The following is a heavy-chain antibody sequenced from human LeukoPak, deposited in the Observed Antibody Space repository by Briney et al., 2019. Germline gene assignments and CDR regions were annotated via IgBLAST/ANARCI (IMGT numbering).Heavy chain of an antibody. Sequence: GGSLRLSCAASGFTFSNAWMSWVCQAPGKGLEWVGRIKSKTDGGTTDYAAPVKGRFTISRDDSKNTLYLQMNSLKTEDTAVYYCTTGAGSYRMYYYYYMDVWGKGTTVTVSS. CDR2: IKSKTDGGTT. CDR3: TTGAGSYRMYYYYYMDV. J-gene: IGHJ6*03. D-gene: IGHD1-26*01. CDR1: GFTFSNAW. V-gene: IGHV3-15*01.